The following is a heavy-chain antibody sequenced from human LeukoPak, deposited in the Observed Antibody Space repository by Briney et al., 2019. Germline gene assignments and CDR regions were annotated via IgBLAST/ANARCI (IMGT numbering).Heavy chain of an antibody. D-gene: IGHD2-15*01. CDR2: ISAYNGNT. J-gene: IGHJ5*02. CDR3: PRYDCSGGSCYSGYNWFDP. Sequence: ASVKVSCKASGYTFTSYGISWVRQAPGQGLEWMGWISAYNGNTNYAQKLQGRVTMTTDTSTSTAYMELRSLRSDDTAVYYCPRYDCSGGSCYSGYNWFDPWGQGTLVTVSS. CDR1: GYTFTSYG. V-gene: IGHV1-18*01.